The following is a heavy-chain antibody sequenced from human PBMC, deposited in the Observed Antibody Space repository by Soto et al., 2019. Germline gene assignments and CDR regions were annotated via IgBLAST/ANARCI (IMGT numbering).Heavy chain of an antibody. CDR1: GGTFSSYA. CDR3: ARYCGGYSYSPSHYYYGMDV. CDR2: IIPIFGTA. J-gene: IGHJ6*02. Sequence: QVQLVQSGAEVKKPGSSVKVSCKASGGTFSSYAISWVRQAPGQGLEWMGGIIPIFGTANYAQKFQGRVTITADKSTSTAYMELSSLRAEDTAVYYCARYCGGYSYSPSHYYYGMDVWGQGTTVTVSS. D-gene: IGHD2-21*02. V-gene: IGHV1-69*06.